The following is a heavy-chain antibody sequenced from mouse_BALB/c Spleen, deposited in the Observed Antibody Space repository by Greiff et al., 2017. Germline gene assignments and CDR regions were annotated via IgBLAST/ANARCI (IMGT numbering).Heavy chain of an antibody. CDR3: ARDRDYGNYAMDY. CDR2: IRNKANGYTT. CDR1: GFTFTDYY. Sequence: EVKLMESGGGLVQPGGSLRLSCATSGFTFTDYYMSWVRQPPGKALEWLGFIRNKANGYTTEYSASVKGRFTISRDNSQSILYLQMNTLRAEDSATYYCARDRDYGNYAMDYWGQGTSVTVSS. V-gene: IGHV7-3*02. J-gene: IGHJ4*01. D-gene: IGHD2-1*01.